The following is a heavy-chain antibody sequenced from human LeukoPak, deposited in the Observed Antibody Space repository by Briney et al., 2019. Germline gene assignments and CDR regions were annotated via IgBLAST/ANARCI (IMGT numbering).Heavy chain of an antibody. Sequence: ASVKVSCKASGYTFSNYDINWVRQATGQGLEWMGWMNPNSGNTGYAQKFQGRVTITRNTSISTAYMEMSNLRPQDTAVYYCARSRRFGEANRSYYYYMDVWGKGTTVTVSS. J-gene: IGHJ6*03. CDR3: ARSRRFGEANRSYYYYMDV. CDR1: GYTFSNYD. D-gene: IGHD3-10*01. V-gene: IGHV1-8*03. CDR2: MNPNSGNT.